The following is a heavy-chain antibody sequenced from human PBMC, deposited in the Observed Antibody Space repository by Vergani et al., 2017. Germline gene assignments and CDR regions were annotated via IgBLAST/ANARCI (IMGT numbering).Heavy chain of an antibody. J-gene: IGHJ1*01. D-gene: IGHD3-10*01. V-gene: IGHV1-8*01. CDR3: AGVLVTMIRGPPLYAFKH. Sequence: QVQLVQSGAEVKKPGASVKVSCKASGYTFTSYDINWVRQATGQGLEWMGWMNPNSGNTGYAQKFQGRVTMTSNTTISTAYMELISMISEATAVYYCAGVLVTMIRGPPLYAFKHWGQGTLVTVSS. CDR1: GYTFTSYD. CDR2: MNPNSGNT.